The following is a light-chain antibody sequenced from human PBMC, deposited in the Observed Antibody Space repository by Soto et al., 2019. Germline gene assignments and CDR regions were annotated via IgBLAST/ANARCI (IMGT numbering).Light chain of an antibody. Sequence: EIVLTQSPGTLSLSPGERATLSCRASQSVSSSYLAWYQQKPGQAPRLLIYGASSRATGIPDRFSGSCSGTHFTITISRLEPEDLAVYYCQQYGRSPWTFGQGTKVEI. CDR2: GAS. CDR1: QSVSSSY. CDR3: QQYGRSPWT. J-gene: IGKJ1*01. V-gene: IGKV3-20*01.